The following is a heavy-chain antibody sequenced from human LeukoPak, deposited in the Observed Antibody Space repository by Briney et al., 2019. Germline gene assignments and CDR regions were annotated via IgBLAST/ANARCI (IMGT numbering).Heavy chain of an antibody. D-gene: IGHD2-2*01. CDR3: VRRLGYCSSTSCSRGANYFDY. V-gene: IGHV5-51*01. Sequence: TGESLKISCKGSGYSFTSYWIGCVRPMPGKGLGWVWILYPGDSDTRYSSSFQGQVTISADKSISTAYLQGSNLKASDTAMYYCVRRLGYCSSTSCSRGANYFDYWGQGTLVTVSS. J-gene: IGHJ4*02. CDR2: LYPGDSDT. CDR1: GYSFTSYW.